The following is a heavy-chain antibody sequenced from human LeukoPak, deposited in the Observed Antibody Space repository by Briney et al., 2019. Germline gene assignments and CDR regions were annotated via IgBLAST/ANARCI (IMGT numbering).Heavy chain of an antibody. V-gene: IGHV3-30*04. CDR1: GFTFSSYV. CDR3: AELGITMIGGV. D-gene: IGHD3-10*02. Sequence: GGSLRLSCAASGFTFSSYVMHWVRQAPGKGLEWVAIISYDGSNEYYADSVTGRFTISRDNAKNSLYLQMNSLRAEDTAVYYCAELGITMIGGVWGKGTTVTISS. CDR2: ISYDGSNE. J-gene: IGHJ6*04.